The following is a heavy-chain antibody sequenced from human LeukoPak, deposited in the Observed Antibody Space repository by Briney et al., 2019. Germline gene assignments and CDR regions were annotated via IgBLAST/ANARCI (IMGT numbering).Heavy chain of an antibody. Sequence: SETLSLTCIVSGGSNSSYYWIWIRQPPGKGLEWIGYIYYSGSTNYNPSLKSRVTISVDTSKNQFSLKLSSVTAADTAVYYCARGTAMSRFDPWGQGTLVTVSS. CDR2: IYYSGST. CDR3: ARGTAMSRFDP. D-gene: IGHD5-18*01. V-gene: IGHV4-59*08. J-gene: IGHJ5*02. CDR1: GGSNSSYY.